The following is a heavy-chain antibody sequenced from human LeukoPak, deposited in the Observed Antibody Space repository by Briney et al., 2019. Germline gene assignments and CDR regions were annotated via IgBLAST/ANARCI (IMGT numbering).Heavy chain of an antibody. CDR1: GYTFTSYD. CDR2: MNPNSGNT. J-gene: IGHJ5*02. CDR3: ARGNWFDP. Sequence: SVKVSCKTSGYTFTSYDINWVRQATGQGLGWMGWMNPNSGNTGYTQKFQGRVTMTRNTSISTAYMELSSLGSEDTAVYYCARGNWFDPWGQGTLVTVSS. V-gene: IGHV1-8*01.